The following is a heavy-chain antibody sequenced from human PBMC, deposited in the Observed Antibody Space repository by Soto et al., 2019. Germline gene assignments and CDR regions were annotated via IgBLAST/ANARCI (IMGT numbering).Heavy chain of an antibody. J-gene: IGHJ6*02. Sequence: AASVKVSCKASGYTFTGYYMHWVRQAPGQGLEWMGWINPNSGGTNYAQKFQGWVTMTRDTSISTAYMELSRLRSDDTAVYYCAREFRSGVRFIYGMDVWGQGTTVTVSS. CDR1: GYTFTGYY. V-gene: IGHV1-2*04. CDR2: INPNSGGT. D-gene: IGHD3-10*01. CDR3: AREFRSGVRFIYGMDV.